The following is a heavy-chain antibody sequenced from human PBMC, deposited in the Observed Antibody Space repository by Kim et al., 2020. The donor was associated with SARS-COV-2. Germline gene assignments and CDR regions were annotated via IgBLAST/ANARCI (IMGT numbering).Heavy chain of an antibody. CDR1: GFTFSSYG. CDR2: IWYDGSNK. CDR3: ARDRPTTVKHFDD. D-gene: IGHD4-17*01. J-gene: IGHJ4*02. V-gene: IGHV3-33*01. Sequence: GGSLRLSCAASGFTFSSYGMHWVRQAPGKGLEWVAVIWYDGSNKYYADSVKGRFTISRDNSKNTLYLQMNSLRAEDTAVYYCARDRPTTVKHFDDWGQGNLVTVSS.